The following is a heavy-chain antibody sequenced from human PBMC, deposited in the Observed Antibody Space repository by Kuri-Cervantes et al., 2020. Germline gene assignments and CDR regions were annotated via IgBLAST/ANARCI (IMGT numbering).Heavy chain of an antibody. D-gene: IGHD3-10*01. CDR2: IYHTGST. CDR3: ARGWTMVRGVIIQTYDY. V-gene: IGHV4-39*07. CDR1: GGSIWSTTYS. Sequence: SETLSLTCTVFGGSIWSTTYSWGWIRQPPGEGLEWIGNIYHTGSTYYNPSLSSQVTISVDTSKNQFSLKLSSVTAADTAVYYCARGWTMVRGVIIQTYDYWGQGTLVTVSS. J-gene: IGHJ4*02.